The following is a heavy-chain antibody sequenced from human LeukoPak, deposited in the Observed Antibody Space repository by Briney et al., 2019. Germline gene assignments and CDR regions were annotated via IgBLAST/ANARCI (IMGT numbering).Heavy chain of an antibody. V-gene: IGHV1-2*06. CDR3: ASVLVRRVIHLRY. CDR2: INPNSGGT. J-gene: IGHJ4*02. CDR1: GYTFTGYY. D-gene: IGHD3-10*01. Sequence: ASVKVSCKASGYTFTGYYMHGGGQAPGQGLEWMRRINPNSGGTNYPQKFHGSVPMSSDTSMSTAYKELSRLRPDDTTVYYCASVLVRRVIHLRYWGQGTLLTVSS.